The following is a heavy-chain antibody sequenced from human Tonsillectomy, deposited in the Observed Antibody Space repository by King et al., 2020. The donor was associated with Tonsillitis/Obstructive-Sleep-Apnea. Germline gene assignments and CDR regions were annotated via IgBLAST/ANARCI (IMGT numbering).Heavy chain of an antibody. D-gene: IGHD1-26*01. CDR1: GFTFSSYA. V-gene: IGHV3-30-3*01. J-gene: IGHJ3*02. Sequence: VQLVESGGGVVQPGRSLRLSCAASGFTFSSYAMHWVRQAPGKGLEWVAVISYDGSNKYNADSVKGRFTISRDNSKNTLYLQMNSLRAEDTAVYYCARDEGLLSAFDIWGQGTMVTGSS. CDR3: ARDEGLLSAFDI. CDR2: ISYDGSNK.